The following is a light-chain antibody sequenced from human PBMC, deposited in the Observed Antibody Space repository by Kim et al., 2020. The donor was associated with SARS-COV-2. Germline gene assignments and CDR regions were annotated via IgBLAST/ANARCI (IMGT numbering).Light chain of an antibody. J-gene: IGKJ1*01. Sequence: EIVMTQSPATLSVSPGEGATLSCRASQSVGSNLAWYQQTPGQAPRLLIYDASTRASSMPARFSGGGSGTEFTLTISNLQSEDFAVYYCQQYNNWPRTFGQGTKVDIK. CDR2: DAS. CDR3: QQYNNWPRT. V-gene: IGKV3-15*01. CDR1: QSVGSN.